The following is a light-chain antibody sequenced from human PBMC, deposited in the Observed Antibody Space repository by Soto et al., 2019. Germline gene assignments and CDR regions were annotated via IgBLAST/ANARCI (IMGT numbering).Light chain of an antibody. CDR3: QKYGGSSWT. Sequence: EIVLTQSPDTLSLSPGERATLSCRASQSISISYLAWYQQQPGQAPRLLIYSTSTRATGIPDRFSGSGSGTDFTLTISKLEPGDVAVYDCQKYGGSSWTFGQWTKVEIK. J-gene: IGKJ1*01. V-gene: IGKV3-20*01. CDR1: QSISISY. CDR2: STS.